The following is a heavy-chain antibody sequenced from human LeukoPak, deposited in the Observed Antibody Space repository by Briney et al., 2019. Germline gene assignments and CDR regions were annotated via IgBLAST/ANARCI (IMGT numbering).Heavy chain of an antibody. J-gene: IGHJ4*02. CDR2: IRNKANSYTT. CDR1: GFTFSDHY. D-gene: IGHD6-25*01. Sequence: GGSLRLSCAASGFTFSDHYMDWVRQAPGKGLEWVGRIRNKANSYTTEYAASVKGRFIISRDDSKTSLYLQMNSLKTEDTAVYYCAGVRSDYYFDYWGQGTLVTVSS. CDR3: AGVRSDYYFDY. V-gene: IGHV3-72*01.